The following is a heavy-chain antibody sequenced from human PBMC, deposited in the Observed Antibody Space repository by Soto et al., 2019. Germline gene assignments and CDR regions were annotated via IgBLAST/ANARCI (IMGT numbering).Heavy chain of an antibody. Sequence: EVQLVESGGGLVQPGGSLRLSCAASGFTFSNYWMHWVRQVPGKGLVWVSRINSDGSSTNYADSVKGRLTISRDNAKNMVYLQMNSRGDDDTAVYYCARAGTRHSGTLYWGQGTLVTGSS. CDR1: GFTFSNYW. D-gene: IGHD1-26*01. CDR2: INSDGSST. V-gene: IGHV3-74*01. J-gene: IGHJ4*02. CDR3: ARAGTRHSGTLY.